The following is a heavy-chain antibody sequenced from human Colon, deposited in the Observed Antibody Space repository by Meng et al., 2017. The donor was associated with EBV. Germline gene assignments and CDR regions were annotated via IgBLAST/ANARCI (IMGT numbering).Heavy chain of an antibody. Sequence: QLVVPVRISLPSVASPSVSSDAAGYPFTTCAVHWVRQASGKWLEWVGRIRTKASNYATAYVASVEGRFTVSRDDSTNTAYLRMNSLKTEDTAVYYCTNLDYWGQGILVTVSS. V-gene: IGHV3-73*02. CDR3: TNLDY. J-gene: IGHJ4*02. CDR2: IRTKASNYAT. CDR1: GYPFTTCA.